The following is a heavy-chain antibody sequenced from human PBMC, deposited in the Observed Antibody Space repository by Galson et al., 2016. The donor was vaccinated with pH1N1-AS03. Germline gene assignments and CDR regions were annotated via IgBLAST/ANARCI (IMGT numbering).Heavy chain of an antibody. J-gene: IGHJ4*02. D-gene: IGHD3-16*01. CDR2: ISHSGIT. CDR1: GGSLTDYQ. Sequence: SETLSLTCTVSGGSLTDYQWSWIRQSPGKGLEWIGEISHSGITDYNPSLKSRVTISGDTAKNQFSLKLSAVTAADTAVYVCAGHDYYDYRPIDYWGQGTLVTVSS. CDR3: AGHDYYDYRPIDY. V-gene: IGHV4-34*01.